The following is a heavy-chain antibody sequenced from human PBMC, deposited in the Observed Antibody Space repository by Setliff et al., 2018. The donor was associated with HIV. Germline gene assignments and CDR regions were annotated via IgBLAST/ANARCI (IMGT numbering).Heavy chain of an antibody. J-gene: IGHJ4*02. V-gene: IGHV4-39*07. CDR2: IYYTGST. CDR1: GGSFRSSNYY. Sequence: SETLSLTCAVYGGSFRSSNYYWGWIRQPPGKGLEWIGKIYYTGSTYYNPSLKSRVTISVETSNNQFSLKLSSVTAADTAVDYCARGIADYFDYWGQGTLVTVSS. CDR3: ARGIADYFDY. D-gene: IGHD2-21*01.